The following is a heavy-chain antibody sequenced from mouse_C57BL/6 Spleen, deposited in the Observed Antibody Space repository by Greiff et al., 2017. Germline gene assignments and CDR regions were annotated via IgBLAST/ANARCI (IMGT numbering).Heavy chain of an antibody. J-gene: IGHJ1*03. CDR3: ARDWDRWYYEV. V-gene: IGHV3-6*01. Sequence: DVKLQESGPGLVKPSQSLSLTCSVTGYSITSGYYWNWIRQFPGNKLEWMGYISYDGSNNYNPSLKNRISITRDTSKNQFFLKLNSVTTEDTATYYCARDWDRWYYEVWGTGTTVTVSS. CDR1: GYSITSGYY. CDR2: ISYDGSN. D-gene: IGHD4-1*01.